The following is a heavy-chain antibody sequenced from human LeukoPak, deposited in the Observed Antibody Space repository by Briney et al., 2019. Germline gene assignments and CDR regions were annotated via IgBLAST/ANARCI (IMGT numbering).Heavy chain of an antibody. CDR2: IWYDGSNK. Sequence: GRSLRLSCAASGFTFSIYGMHWVRQAPGKGLEWLTDIWYDGSNKYYTDSVKGRFTISRDNSKNTLYLQMSSLRAEDTAVYYCARDSNSYGSGATIDYWGQGTLVTVSS. CDR3: ARDSNSYGSGATIDY. J-gene: IGHJ4*02. D-gene: IGHD3-10*01. V-gene: IGHV3-33*01. CDR1: GFTFSIYG.